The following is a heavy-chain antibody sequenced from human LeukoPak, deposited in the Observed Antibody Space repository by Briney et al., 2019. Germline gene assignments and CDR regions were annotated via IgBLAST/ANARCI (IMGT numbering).Heavy chain of an antibody. CDR1: GFTFSSYS. CDR2: ISSSSSYI. CDR3: AKADSNYYMDV. V-gene: IGHV3-21*04. D-gene: IGHD2-15*01. J-gene: IGHJ6*03. Sequence: GGSLRLSCAASGFTFSSYSMNWVRQAPGKGLEWVSSISSSSSYIYYADSVKGRFTISRDNSKNTLYLQMNSLRAEDTALYYCAKADSNYYMDVWGKGTTVTVSS.